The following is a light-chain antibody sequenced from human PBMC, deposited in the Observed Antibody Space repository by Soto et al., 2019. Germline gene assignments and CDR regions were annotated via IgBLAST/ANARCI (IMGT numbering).Light chain of an antibody. J-gene: IGKJ5*01. CDR3: MQVAQLRP. CDR2: KVS. CDR1: QSLVRSDGNAY. V-gene: IGKV2-24*01. Sequence: DIVMTQTPLSSVVALGQPVSISCKSSQSLVRSDGNAYLNWLHQRPGQPPRLLIYKVSNRFSGVPDRFSGSGAGTDFTLHISRVEAEDVGIYFCMQVAQLRPFGQGTRLEIK.